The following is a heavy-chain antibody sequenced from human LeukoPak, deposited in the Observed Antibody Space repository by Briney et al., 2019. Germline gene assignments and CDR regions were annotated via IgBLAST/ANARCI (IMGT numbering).Heavy chain of an antibody. V-gene: IGHV4-39*02. CDR3: ARERQWLVEGWFDP. Sequence: SETLSLTCTVSGGSISSSSYYWGWIRQPPGKGLEWIGSIYYSGSTYYNPSLKSRVTISVDTSKNQFSLKLSSVTAADTAVYYCARERQWLVEGWFDPWGQGTLVTVSS. CDR1: GGSISSSSYY. D-gene: IGHD6-19*01. CDR2: IYYSGST. J-gene: IGHJ5*02.